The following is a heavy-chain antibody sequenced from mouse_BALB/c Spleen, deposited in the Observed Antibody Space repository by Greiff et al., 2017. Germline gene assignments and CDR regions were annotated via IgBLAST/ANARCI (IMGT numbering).Heavy chain of an antibody. CDR2: ISSGGSYT. CDR1: GFTFSSYA. V-gene: IGHV5-9-3*01. Sequence: EVHLVESGGGLVKPGGSLKLSCAASGFTFSSYAMSWVRQTPEKRLEWVATISSGGSYTYYPDSVKGRFTISRDNAKNTLYLQMSSLRSEDTAMYYCARRGLLHYAMDYWGQGTSVTGAS. D-gene: IGHD2-3*01. J-gene: IGHJ4*01. CDR3: ARRGLLHYAMDY.